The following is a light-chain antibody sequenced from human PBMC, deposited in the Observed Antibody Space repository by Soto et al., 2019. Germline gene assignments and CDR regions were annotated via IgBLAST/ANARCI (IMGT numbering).Light chain of an antibody. CDR3: QHYHNWLWT. CDR1: QNANSD. V-gene: IGKV3-15*01. Sequence: MTQSPSTLSVSPGERATLTCRASQNANSDLAWYQQKPGQAPRLLIYGASTRATGIPARFNGRGSGTEFTLTISGLQSEDFAIYYCQHYHNWLWTFGQGTKVDIK. CDR2: GAS. J-gene: IGKJ1*01.